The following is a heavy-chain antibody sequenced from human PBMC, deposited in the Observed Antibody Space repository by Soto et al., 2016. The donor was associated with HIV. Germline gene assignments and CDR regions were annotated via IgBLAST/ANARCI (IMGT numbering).Heavy chain of an antibody. V-gene: IGHV3-53*02. CDR1: GFTVNSDY. CDR2: IYSGGNT. D-gene: IGHD3-16*01. CDR3: ARRFLGDYYMDV. J-gene: IGHJ6*03. Sequence: EVQLVETGGDLIQPGGSLRLSCAASGFTVNSDYITWVRQAPGKGLEWVSVIYSGGNTYYADSVKGRFTISRDNSKNTVYLQMNSLRAEDTAVYYCARRFLGDYYMDVWGKGTTVTVSS.